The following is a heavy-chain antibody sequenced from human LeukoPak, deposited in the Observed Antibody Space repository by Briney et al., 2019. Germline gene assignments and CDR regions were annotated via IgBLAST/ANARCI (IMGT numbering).Heavy chain of an antibody. CDR3: AKGSCSGGSCYVDY. D-gene: IGHD2-15*01. CDR1: GFTFSSYA. V-gene: IGHV3-23*01. CDR2: ISGSGGST. Sequence: LSGGSLRLSCAASGFTFSSYAMSWVRQAPGKGLEWVSVISGSGGSTYYADSVKGRFTISRDNSKNTLYLQMNSLRAEDTAVYYCAKGSCSGGSCYVDYWGQGTLVTVSS. J-gene: IGHJ4*02.